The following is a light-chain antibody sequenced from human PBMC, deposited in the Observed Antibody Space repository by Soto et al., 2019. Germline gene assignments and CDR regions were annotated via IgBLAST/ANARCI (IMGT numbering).Light chain of an antibody. V-gene: IGKV1-39*01. CDR3: QQSYITPPIS. CDR2: AAS. Sequence: DSQMTESPSSLSASVGDRVTITCRASQSISNSLNWYQQKPGNAPKVLIYAASNLQSGVPSKFSGSGSGTDFTLTIDGLQPEDFAVYYCQQSYITPPISFGQGTPLEIK. J-gene: IGKJ5*01. CDR1: QSISNS.